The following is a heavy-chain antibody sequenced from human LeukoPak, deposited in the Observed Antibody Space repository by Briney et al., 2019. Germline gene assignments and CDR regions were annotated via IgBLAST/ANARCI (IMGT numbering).Heavy chain of an antibody. Sequence: ASVKVSCKASGYTFTSYYMHWVRQAPGQGLEWMGIINPSGGSTSYAQKFQGRVTMTRDTFTSTVYMELSSLRSEDTAVYYCARVRSPGSTSRTDAFDIWGQGTMVTVSS. D-gene: IGHD2-2*01. CDR1: GYTFTSYY. CDR3: ARVRSPGSTSRTDAFDI. CDR2: INPSGGST. J-gene: IGHJ3*02. V-gene: IGHV1-46*01.